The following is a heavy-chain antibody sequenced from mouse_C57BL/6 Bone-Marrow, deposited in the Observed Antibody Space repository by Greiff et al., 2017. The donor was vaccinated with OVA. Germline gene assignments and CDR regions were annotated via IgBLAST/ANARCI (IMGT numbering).Heavy chain of an antibody. V-gene: IGHV5-4*01. J-gene: IGHJ3*01. CDR1: GFTFSSYA. D-gene: IGHD1-1*01. CDR3: ARDWRYYGSRVLFAY. CDR2: ISDGGSYT. Sequence: EVKLVESGGGLVKPGGSLKLSCAASGFTFSSYAMSWVRQTPEKRLEWVATISDGGSYTYYPDNVKGRFTISRDNAKNNLYLQMSHLKSEDTAMYYCARDWRYYGSRVLFAYWGQGTLVTVSA.